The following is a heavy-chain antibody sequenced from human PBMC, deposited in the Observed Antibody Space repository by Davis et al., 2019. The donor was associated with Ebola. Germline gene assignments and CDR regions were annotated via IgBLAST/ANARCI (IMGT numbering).Heavy chain of an antibody. D-gene: IGHD3-10*01. CDR2: MNPNSGNT. Sequence: ASVKVSCKASGYTFTSYDINWVRQATGQGLEWMGWMNPNSGNTGYAQKFQGRVTMTRNTSISTAYMELSSLRSEDTAVYYCARGGSLWFGELLFRVDAFDIWGQGTMVTVSS. J-gene: IGHJ3*02. CDR3: ARGGSLWFGELLFRVDAFDI. V-gene: IGHV1-8*01. CDR1: GYTFTSYD.